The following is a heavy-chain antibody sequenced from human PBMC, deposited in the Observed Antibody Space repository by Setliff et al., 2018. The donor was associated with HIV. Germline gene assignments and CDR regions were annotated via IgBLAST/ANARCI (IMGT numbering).Heavy chain of an antibody. D-gene: IGHD3-22*01. CDR3: ARDRLTYYFDY. Sequence: PSETLSLTCTVSGGPINTYYWSWIRQPAGKGLEWIGRFYTSGSTNYNPSLKIRVTMSVDTSKNQFSLKLSSVTAADTAVYYCARDRLTYYFDYWGQGILVTVS. CDR1: GGPINTYY. J-gene: IGHJ4*02. V-gene: IGHV4-4*07. CDR2: FYTSGST.